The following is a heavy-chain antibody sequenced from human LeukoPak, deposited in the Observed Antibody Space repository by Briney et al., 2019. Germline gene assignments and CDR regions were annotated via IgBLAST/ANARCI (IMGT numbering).Heavy chain of an antibody. CDR2: IWYEGSKK. CDR1: GVTFSSYG. V-gene: IGHV3-33*06. J-gene: IGHJ4*02. D-gene: IGHD3-22*01. CDR3: AKELVYYYDSSGFDY. Sequence: GRSLRLSCAASGVTFSSYGMHWVRQAPGKGREWVAVIWYEGSKKNYADTVKGRYTISRDNTKNTLYLQMNSLRAEDTAVYYCAKELVYYYDSSGFDYWGQGTLVTVSS.